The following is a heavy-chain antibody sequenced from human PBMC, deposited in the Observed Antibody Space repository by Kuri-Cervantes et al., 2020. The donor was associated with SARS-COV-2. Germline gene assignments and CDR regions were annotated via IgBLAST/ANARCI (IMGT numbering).Heavy chain of an antibody. CDR3: ARDRDGDNENDY. J-gene: IGHJ4*02. V-gene: IGHV4-39*07. Sequence: SETLSLTCTVSGGSISSSSYYWGWIRQPPGKGLEWIGSIYYSGSTYYNPSLKSRVTISADTSKNQFSLKLSSVTAADTAVYYCARDRDGDNENDYWGQGTLVTVSS. D-gene: IGHD4/OR15-4a*01. CDR2: IYYSGST. CDR1: GGSISSSSYY.